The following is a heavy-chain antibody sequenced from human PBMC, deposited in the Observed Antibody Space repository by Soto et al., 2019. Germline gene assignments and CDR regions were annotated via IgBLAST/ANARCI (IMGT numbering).Heavy chain of an antibody. V-gene: IGHV3-23*01. CDR2: ISGSGGST. J-gene: IGHJ4*02. CDR1: GFTFSSYA. D-gene: IGHD3-3*01. Sequence: PGGSLRLSCAASGFTFSSYAMSWVRQAPGKGLEWVSAISGSGGSTYYADSVKGRFTISRDNSKNTLYLQMNSLRAEDTAVYYCAKGGSYYDFWSGYYPPPYYFDYWGQGTLVTVSS. CDR3: AKGGSYYDFWSGYYPPPYYFDY.